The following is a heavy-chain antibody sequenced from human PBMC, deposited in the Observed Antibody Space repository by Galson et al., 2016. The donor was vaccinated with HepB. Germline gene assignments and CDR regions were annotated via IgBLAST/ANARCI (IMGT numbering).Heavy chain of an antibody. D-gene: IGHD3-10*01. Sequence: WVRQPPGKGLEWIGNIYYTGRTNYNPSLKSRVTISLDTSKNQFSLKLSSVTAADTAVYYCARVFRWFGELWDWGQRTLVPVSS. CDR3: ARVFRWFGELWD. CDR2: IYYTGRT. J-gene: IGHJ4*02. V-gene: IGHV4-59*01.